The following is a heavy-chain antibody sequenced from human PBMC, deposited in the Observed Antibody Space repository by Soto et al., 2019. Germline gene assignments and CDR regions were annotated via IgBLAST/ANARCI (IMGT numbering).Heavy chain of an antibody. J-gene: IGHJ1*01. V-gene: IGHV3-23*01. CDR3: AFSPSSGPFAEYFQH. Sequence: GGSLRLSCAASGFTFSSYAMSWVRQAPGKGLEWVSAISGSGGSTYYADSVKGRFTISRDNSKNTLYLQTNSLRAEDTAVYYCAFSPSSGPFAEYFQHWGQGTLVTVSS. CDR1: GFTFSSYA. CDR2: ISGSGGST. D-gene: IGHD6-19*01.